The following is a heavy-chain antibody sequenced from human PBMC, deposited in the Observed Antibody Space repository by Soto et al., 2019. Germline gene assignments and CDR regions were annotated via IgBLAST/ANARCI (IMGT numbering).Heavy chain of an antibody. D-gene: IGHD1-7*01. CDR3: ASRDPGTSVDY. V-gene: IGHV4-4*02. CDR2: IYRTGST. J-gene: IGHJ4*02. Sequence: QVQLQESGPGLVKPSGTLSLTCAVSGGSFTSNNWWTWVRPPPGQGLAWIGEIYRTGSTNYNPSLKSRVNISLDKSENQFSLKVTSLTAADTAVYYCASRDPGTSVDYWGQGTLVTVSS. CDR1: GGSFTSNNW.